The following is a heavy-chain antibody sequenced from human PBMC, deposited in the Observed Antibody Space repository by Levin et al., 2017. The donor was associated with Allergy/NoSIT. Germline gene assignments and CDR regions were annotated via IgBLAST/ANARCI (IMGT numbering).Heavy chain of an antibody. J-gene: IGHJ4*02. Sequence: LSLPFSSSFFPFLLSSLLFFLPSPFHFLSFFSAISDSGGSTYYADSVKGRFTISRDNSKNTLYLQMNSLRAEDTAVYYCAAASSSWYWGQGTLVTVSS. V-gene: IGHV3-23*01. CDR2: ISDSGGST. CDR1: FFPFLLSS. CDR3: AAASSSWY. D-gene: IGHD6-13*01.